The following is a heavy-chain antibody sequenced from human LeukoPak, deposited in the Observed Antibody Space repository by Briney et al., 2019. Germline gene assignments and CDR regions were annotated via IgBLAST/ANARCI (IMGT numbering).Heavy chain of an antibody. CDR3: ARISAGRYGMDV. CDR2: VYYTGST. J-gene: IGHJ6*02. D-gene: IGHD6-6*01. V-gene: IGHV4-31*03. Sequence: SETLSLTCTVSGGSVTSGGYYWSWIRQHPGKGLEWIGYVYYTGSTYYNPSLNSRVTVSPDTSKNQFSLKVSSVTAADMAVYYCARISAGRYGMDVWGQGTTVTVSS. CDR1: GGSVTSGGYY.